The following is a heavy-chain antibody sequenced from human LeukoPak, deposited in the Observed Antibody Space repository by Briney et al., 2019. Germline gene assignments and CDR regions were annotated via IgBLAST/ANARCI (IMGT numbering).Heavy chain of an antibody. CDR2: IYYSGST. CDR3: ARDLYNWNYGLHYFDY. CDR1: GGSISSGGYY. V-gene: IGHV4-31*03. D-gene: IGHD1-7*01. J-gene: IGHJ4*02. Sequence: SEILSLTCTVSGGSISSGGYYWSWIRQHPGKGLEWIGYIYYSGSTYYNPSLKSRVTISVDTSKNQFSLKLSSVTAADTAVYYCARDLYNWNYGLHYFDYWGQGTLVTVSS.